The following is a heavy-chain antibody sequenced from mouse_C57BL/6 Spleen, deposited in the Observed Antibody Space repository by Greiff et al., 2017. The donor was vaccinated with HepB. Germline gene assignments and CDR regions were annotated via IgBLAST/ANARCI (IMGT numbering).Heavy chain of an antibody. J-gene: IGHJ3*01. D-gene: IGHD2-1*01. CDR2: IDPSDSYT. V-gene: IGHV1-50*01. Sequence: VQLQQPGAELVKPGASVKLSCKASGYTFTSYWMQWVKQRPGQGLEWIGEIDPSDSYTNYNQKFKGKATLTVDTSSSTAYMQLSSLTSEDSAVYYCARGGGNSAWFAYWGQGTLVTVSA. CDR3: ARGGGNSAWFAY. CDR1: GYTFTSYW.